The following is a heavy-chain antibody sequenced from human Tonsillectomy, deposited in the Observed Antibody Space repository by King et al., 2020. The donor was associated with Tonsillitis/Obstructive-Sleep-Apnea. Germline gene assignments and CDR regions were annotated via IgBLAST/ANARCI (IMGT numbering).Heavy chain of an antibody. V-gene: IGHV3-21*01. CDR1: GFTFSSYS. D-gene: IGHD3-16*01. CDR2: ISSSSSYI. J-gene: IGHJ4*02. Sequence: VQLVQSGGGLVKPGGSLRLSCAASGFTFSSYSMNWVRQAPGKGLEWVSSISSSSSYINYADSVKGRFTISRDNAKNSLYLQMNSLRAEDTAVYYCARDWGYGFLDYWGQGTLVTVSS. CDR3: ARDWGYGFLDY.